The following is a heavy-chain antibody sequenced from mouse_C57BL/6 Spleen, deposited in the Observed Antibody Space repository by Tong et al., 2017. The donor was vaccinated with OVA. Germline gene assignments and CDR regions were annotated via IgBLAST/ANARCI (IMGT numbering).Heavy chain of an antibody. CDR1: GFSLTSYG. D-gene: IGHD2-3*01. V-gene: IGHV2-9*01. Sequence: VQLQESGPGLVAPSQSLSTTCTVSGFSLTSYGVDWVRQPPGKGLEWLGVIWGGGSTNYNSALMSRLSISKDNSKSQVLLKMNSLQTDDTAMYYCAKRDAFAYWGQGTLVTVSA. J-gene: IGHJ3*01. CDR2: IWGGGST. CDR3: AKRDAFAY.